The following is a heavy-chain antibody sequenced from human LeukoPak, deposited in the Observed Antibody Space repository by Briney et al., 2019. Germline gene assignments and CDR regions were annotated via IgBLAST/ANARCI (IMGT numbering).Heavy chain of an antibody. J-gene: IGHJ4*02. Sequence: PSETLSLTCAVSGGSISRSNWWSWAGQPPGKGVEWTGEIYHSGSTNYNPSLKIRVILTVDKSKNQFSLKLSSVPAADTAVYYCARGGTASSHFDYWGQGTLVTVSS. CDR2: IYHSGST. CDR1: GGSISRSNW. CDR3: ARGGTASSHFDY. V-gene: IGHV4-4*02. D-gene: IGHD3-16*01.